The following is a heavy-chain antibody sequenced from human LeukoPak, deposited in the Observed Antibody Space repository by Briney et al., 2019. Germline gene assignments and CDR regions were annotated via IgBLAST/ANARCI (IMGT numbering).Heavy chain of an antibody. J-gene: IGHJ4*02. CDR1: GFTVSSNY. D-gene: IGHD3-3*01. V-gene: IGHV3-53*01. CDR2: IYSGGST. Sequence: GGSLRLSCAASGFTVSSNYMSWVRQAPGKGLEWVSVIYSGGSTYYADSVKGRFTISRDNSKNTLYLQMNSLRAEDTAVYYCAGMVPSYDFWSGLIPDYFDYWGQGTLVTVSS. CDR3: AGMVPSYDFWSGLIPDYFDY.